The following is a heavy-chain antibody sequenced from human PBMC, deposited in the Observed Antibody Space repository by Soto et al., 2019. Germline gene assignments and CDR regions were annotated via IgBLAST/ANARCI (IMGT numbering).Heavy chain of an antibody. Sequence: VGSLRLSCAASGFAFSGYGMHWVRQAPGKGLEWVAFIWFDGSDALYSDSVKGRFSITRDNSKNTLFLQLNSLRGDDTAVYYCAREGYCSGGGCSGGMDVWGQGTTVTVSS. D-gene: IGHD2-15*01. CDR3: AREGYCSGGGCSGGMDV. CDR1: GFAFSGYG. CDR2: IWFDGSDA. J-gene: IGHJ6*02. V-gene: IGHV3-33*01.